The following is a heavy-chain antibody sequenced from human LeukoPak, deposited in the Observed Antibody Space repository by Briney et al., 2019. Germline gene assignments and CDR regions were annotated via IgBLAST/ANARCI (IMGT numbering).Heavy chain of an antibody. CDR1: GYTFTSYG. D-gene: IGHD6-19*01. Sequence: ASVKVSCKASGYTFTSYGISWVRQAPGQGLEWMGWISAYNGNANYAQKLQGRVTMTTDTSTSTAYMELRSLRSDDTAVYYCARPHSSGWYGRFDYWGQGTLVTVSS. V-gene: IGHV1-18*01. CDR3: ARPHSSGWYGRFDY. J-gene: IGHJ4*02. CDR2: ISAYNGNA.